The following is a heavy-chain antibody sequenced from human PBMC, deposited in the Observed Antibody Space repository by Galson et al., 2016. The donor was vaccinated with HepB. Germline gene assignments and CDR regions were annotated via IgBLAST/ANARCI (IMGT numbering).Heavy chain of an antibody. CDR3: AVERFELFDH. D-gene: IGHD3-3*01. V-gene: IGHV3-43*01. J-gene: IGHJ5*02. CDR2: ITRDGGYI. CDR1: GFSFQEWT. Sequence: SLRLSCAVSGFSFQEWTLHWVRQVPGRGLEWVSLITRDGGYIFYADSVKGRFTISRDSSENSLFLQMNSLRPEDTALYYCAVERFELFDHWGRGTLVTVSS.